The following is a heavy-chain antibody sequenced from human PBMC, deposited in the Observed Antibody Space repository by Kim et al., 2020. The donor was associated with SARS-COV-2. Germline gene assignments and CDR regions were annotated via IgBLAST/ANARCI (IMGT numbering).Heavy chain of an antibody. Sequence: NPSLKSRVTISVDTSKNQFSLKRSSVTAADTAVYYCARVAAAGTLFFDYWGQGTLVTVSS. V-gene: IGHV4-34*01. D-gene: IGHD6-13*01. CDR3: ARVAAAGTLFFDY. J-gene: IGHJ4*02.